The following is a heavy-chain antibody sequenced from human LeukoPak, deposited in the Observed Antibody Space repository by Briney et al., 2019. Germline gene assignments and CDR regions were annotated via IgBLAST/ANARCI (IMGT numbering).Heavy chain of an antibody. D-gene: IGHD1-1*01. J-gene: IGHJ4*02. CDR1: GFTFSSHG. Sequence: GGSLRLSCAASGFTFSSHGMSWVRQAPGKGLEWVSYISSSGSPINYADSVKGRFTISRDNAKNSLYLQMNSLRAEDTAVYYCARKATAVLYYFDYWGQGTLVTVSS. CDR2: ISSSGSPI. CDR3: ARKATAVLYYFDY. V-gene: IGHV3-48*01.